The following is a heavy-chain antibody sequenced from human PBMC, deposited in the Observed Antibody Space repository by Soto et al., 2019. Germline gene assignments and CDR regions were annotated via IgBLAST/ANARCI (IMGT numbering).Heavy chain of an antibody. CDR2: IYYSGST. V-gene: IGHV4-61*08. CDR3: ARNGGSYDRPPVDY. Sequence: SETLSVTCTVSGGSVSSGGDYWSWIRQPPGKGLEWIGYIYYSGSTNYNPSLKSRVTISVDTSKNQFSLKLSSVTAADTAVHYCARNGGSYDRPPVDYWGQGTLVTVSS. D-gene: IGHD1-26*01. CDR1: GGSVSSGGDY. J-gene: IGHJ4*02.